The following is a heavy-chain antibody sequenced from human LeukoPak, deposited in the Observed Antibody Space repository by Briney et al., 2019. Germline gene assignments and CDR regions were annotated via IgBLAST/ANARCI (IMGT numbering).Heavy chain of an antibody. V-gene: IGHV4-59*01. J-gene: IGHJ4*02. Sequence: SETLSLTCSVSGASLRGFYWTWIRQPPGKGLEWIGNIFHTGIASYNPSLRSRVSISLEASKKQFSLNLRSVTAADTAVYYCAGEGDYWHRFDDWGRGILVTVSS. CDR1: GASLRGFY. CDR3: AGEGDYWHRFDD. CDR2: IFHTGIA. D-gene: IGHD4-17*01.